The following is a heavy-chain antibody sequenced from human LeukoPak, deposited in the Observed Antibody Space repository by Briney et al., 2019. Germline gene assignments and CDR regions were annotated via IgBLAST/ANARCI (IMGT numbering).Heavy chain of an antibody. CDR2: INDDGSGA. CDR1: GFTFSSYW. Sequence: GGSLRLSCAASGFTFSSYWMHWVRQAPGKGLVWVSRINDDGSGASYADSVKGRFTISRDNAKNTLYLQMNSLRAEDTAVYYCARDNYGDYPIDYWGQGTLVTVSS. CDR3: ARDNYGDYPIDY. J-gene: IGHJ4*02. V-gene: IGHV3-74*01. D-gene: IGHD4-17*01.